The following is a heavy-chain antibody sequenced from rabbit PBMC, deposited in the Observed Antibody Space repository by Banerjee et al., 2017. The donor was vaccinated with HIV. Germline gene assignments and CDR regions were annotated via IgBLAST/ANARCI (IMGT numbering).Heavy chain of an antibody. J-gene: IGHJ2*01. CDR3: ARERAGDAAYGYVGHDGFDP. CDR1: GFSFSSSYW. D-gene: IGHD6-1*01. CDR2: IYAGNTST. V-gene: IGHV1S40*01. Sequence: QSLEESGGDLVKPGASLTLTCTASGFSFSSSYWMCWVRQAPGKGLEWIACIYAGNTSTDYATWVNGRFTISNDNAQNTVDLQMSSLTAADTATYFCARERAGDAAYGYVGHDGFDPWGPGTLVTVS.